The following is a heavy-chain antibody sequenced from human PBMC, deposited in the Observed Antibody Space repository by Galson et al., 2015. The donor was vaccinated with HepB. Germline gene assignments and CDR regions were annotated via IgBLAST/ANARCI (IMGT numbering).Heavy chain of an antibody. Sequence: SLRLSCAASGFSFTRYAMTWVRQAPGKGLEWVSYISSSSSTIYYADSVKGRFTISRDNAKNSLYLQMNSLRAEDTAVYYCARARGYSYGYGMDVWGQGTTVTVSS. J-gene: IGHJ6*02. CDR2: ISSSSSTI. D-gene: IGHD5-18*01. V-gene: IGHV3-48*04. CDR3: ARARGYSYGYGMDV. CDR1: GFSFTRYA.